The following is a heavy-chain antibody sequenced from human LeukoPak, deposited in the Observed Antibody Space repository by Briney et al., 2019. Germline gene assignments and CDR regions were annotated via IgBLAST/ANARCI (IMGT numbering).Heavy chain of an antibody. Sequence: ASVKVSCKASGCTFTGYYMHWVRQAPGQGLEWMGWINPNSGGTSFAQKFQGRVTMTRDTSISTAYMELSRLRSDDTAVYYCARVGFCSGGLCPYYFDYWGQGTLVTVSS. V-gene: IGHV1-2*02. J-gene: IGHJ4*02. CDR2: INPNSGGT. D-gene: IGHD2-15*01. CDR1: GCTFTGYY. CDR3: ARVGFCSGGLCPYYFDY.